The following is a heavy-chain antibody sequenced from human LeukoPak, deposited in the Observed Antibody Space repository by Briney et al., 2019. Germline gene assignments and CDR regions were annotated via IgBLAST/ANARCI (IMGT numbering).Heavy chain of an antibody. D-gene: IGHD1-1*01. J-gene: IGHJ4*02. Sequence: SGGSLRLSCAASGFSFGSFRMTWIRQAPGKGLEWVGHINEDGSQTNYIDSVTGRFTISRDNTKDSLYLQMNSLRAEDTAVYFCVRDVGYFHFDSWGQGILVTVSS. CDR2: INEDGSQT. CDR3: VRDVGYFHFDS. CDR1: GFSFGSFR. V-gene: IGHV3-7*01.